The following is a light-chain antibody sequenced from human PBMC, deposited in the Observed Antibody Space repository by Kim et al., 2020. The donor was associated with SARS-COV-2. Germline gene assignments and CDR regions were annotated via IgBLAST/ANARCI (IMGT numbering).Light chain of an antibody. CDR2: DLS. CDR1: SGDVEGYNY. Sequence: PGRSLTSSCTGTSGDVEGYNYVSWYQQHPGQAPQLKIYDLSHRPSGFSHRSSGSKSGNTASLTIAGLQAEDEDDYYCSSYTGSSYVFGTGTKVTVL. J-gene: IGLJ1*01. CDR3: SSYTGSSYV. V-gene: IGLV2-14*03.